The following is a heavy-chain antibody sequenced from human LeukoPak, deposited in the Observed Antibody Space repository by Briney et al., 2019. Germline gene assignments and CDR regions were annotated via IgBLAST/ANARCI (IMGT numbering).Heavy chain of an antibody. J-gene: IGHJ4*02. CDR2: ISGDGGST. D-gene: IGHD6-19*01. V-gene: IGHV3-43*02. Sequence: GGSLRLSCAASGFTFDDYAMHWVRQAPGKGLEWVSLISGDGGSTYYADSVKGRFTISRDNSKNSLYLQMNGLRTEDTALYYCAKVLGSGWYYYFDYWGQGTLVTVSS. CDR3: AKVLGSGWYYYFDY. CDR1: GFTFDDYA.